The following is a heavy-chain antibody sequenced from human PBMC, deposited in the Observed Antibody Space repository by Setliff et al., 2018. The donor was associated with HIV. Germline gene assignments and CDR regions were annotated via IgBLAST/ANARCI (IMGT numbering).Heavy chain of an antibody. Sequence: LRLSCAASGFTFSSYSMNWVRQAPGKGLEWVSSISSSSSYIYYADSVKGRFTISRDNAKNSLYLQMNSLRAEDTAVYYCAREIAAAGIDYWGQGTLVTVSS. D-gene: IGHD6-13*01. CDR2: ISSSSSYI. CDR3: AREIAAAGIDY. J-gene: IGHJ4*02. CDR1: GFTFSSYS. V-gene: IGHV3-21*01.